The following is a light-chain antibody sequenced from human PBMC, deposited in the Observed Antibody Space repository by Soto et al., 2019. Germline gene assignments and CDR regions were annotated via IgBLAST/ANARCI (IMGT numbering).Light chain of an antibody. CDR1: QSITTY. Sequence: DIQMTQSPSSLSASVGDRVTITCRAGQSITTYLNWYQQKPGKAPKVLIFAASISQSGVPSRFSGSGSGTDFTLTINSLQPEDFATYYCQQSYSTPHTFGQGTKVDIK. CDR3: QQSYSTPHT. CDR2: AAS. V-gene: IGKV1-39*01. J-gene: IGKJ1*01.